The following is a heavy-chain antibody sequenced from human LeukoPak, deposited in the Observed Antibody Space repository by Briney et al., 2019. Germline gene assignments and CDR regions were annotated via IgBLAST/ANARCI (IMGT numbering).Heavy chain of an antibody. CDR3: ARDSPHQRFDY. CDR2: IDLNTGDT. J-gene: IGHJ4*02. Sequence: GASVNVSGKASGYTFVDYWIHWVRQAPGQGHEWMGRIDLNTGDTTSAQKFRGRVTMTRDTSISTVYMDLSGLGSDDTAVYYCARDSPHQRFDYWGQGTLVTVSS. V-gene: IGHV1-2*02. CDR1: GYTFVDYW.